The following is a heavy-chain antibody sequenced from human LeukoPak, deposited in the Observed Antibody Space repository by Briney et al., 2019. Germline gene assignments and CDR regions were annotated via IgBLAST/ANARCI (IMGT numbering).Heavy chain of an antibody. Sequence: SETLSLTCAVYGGSFSGYYWSWIRQPPGKGLEWIGEINHSGSTNYNPSLKSRVTLSVDTSINQFSLKLGSVTAADTAVYYCARRPGYCPNGVCYKRNWFDPWGQGTLVTVSS. CDR1: GGSFSGYY. CDR3: ARRPGYCPNGVCYKRNWFDP. D-gene: IGHD2-8*01. V-gene: IGHV4-34*01. CDR2: INHSGST. J-gene: IGHJ5*02.